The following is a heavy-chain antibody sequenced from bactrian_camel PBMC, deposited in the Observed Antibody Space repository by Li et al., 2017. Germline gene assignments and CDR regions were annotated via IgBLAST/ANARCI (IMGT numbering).Heavy chain of an antibody. CDR2: LWTRGGHA. V-gene: IGHV3S54*01. Sequence: HVQLVESGGGSVQPGGSLRLSCAASGDTSRTNFMGWFRLSPGKKREGVAGLWTRGGHAWHSASVKGRFTISRVNAKNTLYLQMNSLKPEDTAMYYCAADEALRGGSWWGPSYWGQGTQVTVS. CDR3: AADEALRGGSWWGPSY. CDR1: GDTSRTNF. J-gene: IGHJ4*01. D-gene: IGHD6*01.